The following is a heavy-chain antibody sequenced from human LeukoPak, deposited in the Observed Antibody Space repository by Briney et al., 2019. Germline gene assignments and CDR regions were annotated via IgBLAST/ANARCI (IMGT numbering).Heavy chain of an antibody. J-gene: IGHJ4*02. CDR1: GGSISSSSYY. CDR2: VYYSGST. V-gene: IGHV4-39*01. D-gene: IGHD6-19*01. CDR3: ARQIPLEYSSAVDY. Sequence: ETLSLTCTVSGGSISSSSYYWGWIRQPPGKGLEWIGSVYYSGSTYYNPSLKSRVTISVDTSKNQFSLKLSSVTAADTAVHYCARQIPLEYSSAVDYWGQGTLVTVSS.